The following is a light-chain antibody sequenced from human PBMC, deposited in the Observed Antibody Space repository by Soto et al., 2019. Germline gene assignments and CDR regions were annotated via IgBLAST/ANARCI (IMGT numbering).Light chain of an antibody. CDR1: QSVSSN. J-gene: IGKJ2*01. CDR2: DTS. V-gene: IGKV3-15*01. Sequence: EIVLTQSPGTLSLSPGERATLSCRASQSVSSNYLAWYQQKPGQAPRLLIYDTSTRATGVPARFSGSGSGTDYALTINGLQSEDFAVYYCQYFNKWPPMYTFGQGTKLEI. CDR3: QYFNKWPPMYT.